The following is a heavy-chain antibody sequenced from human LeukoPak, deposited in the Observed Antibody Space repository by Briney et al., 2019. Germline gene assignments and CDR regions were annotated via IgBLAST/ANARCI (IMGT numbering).Heavy chain of an antibody. CDR3: AKDIVGATTVDY. D-gene: IGHD1-26*01. J-gene: IGHJ4*02. CDR1: GFSFSSYN. Sequence: GGSLRLSCAASGFSFSSYNMNWVRQAPGKGLEWVSAISGSGGSTYYADSVKGRFTISRDNSKNTLYLQMNSLRAEDTAVYYCAKDIVGATTVDYWGQGTLVTVSS. CDR2: ISGSGGST. V-gene: IGHV3-23*01.